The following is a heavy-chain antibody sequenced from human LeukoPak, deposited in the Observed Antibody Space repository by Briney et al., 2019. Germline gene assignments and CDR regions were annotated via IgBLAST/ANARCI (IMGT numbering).Heavy chain of an antibody. D-gene: IGHD3-22*01. CDR3: ARPYYYDSSGYSY. CDR2: IYYSGST. CDR1: GGSISSSSYY. V-gene: IGHV4-39*01. J-gene: IGHJ4*02. Sequence: SETLSLTCTVSGGSISSSSYYWGWIRQPPGKGLEWIGSIYYSGSTYYNPSLKSRVTISVDTSKNQFALKLSSVTAADTAVYYCARPYYYDSSGYSYWGQGTLVTVPS.